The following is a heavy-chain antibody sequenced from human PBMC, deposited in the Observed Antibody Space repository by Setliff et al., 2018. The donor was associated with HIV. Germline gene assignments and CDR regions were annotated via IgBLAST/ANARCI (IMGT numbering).Heavy chain of an antibody. CDR3: ARGAYIKMNYCFDY. Sequence: SETLSLTCTVSGVSIENNFWSWFRQPPGKGLEWNGYISYTGSTNYDPSLKSRLTIVADASKSQFSLKLTSVTAADTAVYYCARGAYIKMNYCFDYWGRGTLVTVSS. CDR1: GVSIENNF. V-gene: IGHV4-59*01. J-gene: IGHJ4*02. CDR2: ISYTGST. D-gene: IGHD3-16*01.